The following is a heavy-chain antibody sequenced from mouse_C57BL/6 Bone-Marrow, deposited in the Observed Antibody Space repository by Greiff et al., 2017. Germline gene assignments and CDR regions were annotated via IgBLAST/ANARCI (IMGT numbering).Heavy chain of an antibody. D-gene: IGHD1-1*01. CDR1: GFNIKDYY. V-gene: IGHV14-1*01. CDR3: TITTVGGFAY. Sequence: VQLQQSGAELVRPGASVKLSCTASGFNIKDYYMHWVKQRPEPGLEWIGRFDPEDGDTEYAPKFQGTATITADTSSNTAYLQLSSLTSEDTAVYYCTITTVGGFAYWGQGTLVTGSA. J-gene: IGHJ3*01. CDR2: FDPEDGDT.